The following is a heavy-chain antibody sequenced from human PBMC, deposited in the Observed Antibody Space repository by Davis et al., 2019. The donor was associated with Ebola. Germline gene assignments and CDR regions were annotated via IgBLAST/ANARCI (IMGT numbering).Heavy chain of an antibody. CDR2: IIPIFTIT. V-gene: IGHV1-69*10. D-gene: IGHD3-10*01. CDR1: GGTFSNYA. Sequence: SVKVSCKASGGTFSNYAITWVRQAPGQGLEWMGGIIPIFTITNYAQKFQDRVTITADKSTSTVYMELSSLRSEDTAVYYCARRGVTITTSRGYYYGMDVWGQGTTVTVSS. J-gene: IGHJ6*02. CDR3: ARRGVTITTSRGYYYGMDV.